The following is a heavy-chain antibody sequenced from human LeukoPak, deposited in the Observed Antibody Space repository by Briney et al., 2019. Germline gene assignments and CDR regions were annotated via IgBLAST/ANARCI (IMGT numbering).Heavy chain of an antibody. V-gene: IGHV4-39*07. D-gene: IGHD6-19*01. Sequence: SETLSLTCTVSGGSISSSSYYWGWIRQPPGKGLEWIGGIYYSGSTYYNPSLKSRVTISVDTSKNQFSLKLSSVTAADTAVYYCARDRRSIAVAGTDWFDPWGQGTLVTVSS. CDR2: IYYSGST. J-gene: IGHJ5*02. CDR1: GGSISSSSYY. CDR3: ARDRRSIAVAGTDWFDP.